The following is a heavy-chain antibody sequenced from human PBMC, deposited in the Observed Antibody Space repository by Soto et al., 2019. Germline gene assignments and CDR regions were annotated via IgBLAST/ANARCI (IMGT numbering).Heavy chain of an antibody. CDR1: GYTFTSYD. CDR2: MNPNSGNT. V-gene: IGHV1-8*01. CDR3: ARDSSSWYSRLERLYYYYGMDV. J-gene: IGHJ6*02. D-gene: IGHD6-13*01. Sequence: ASVKVSCKASGYTFTSYDINWVRQATGQGLEWMGWMNPNSGNTGYAQKFQGRVTMTRNTSISTAYMELSSLRSEDTAVYYRARDSSSWYSRLERLYYYYGMDVWGQGTTVTVSS.